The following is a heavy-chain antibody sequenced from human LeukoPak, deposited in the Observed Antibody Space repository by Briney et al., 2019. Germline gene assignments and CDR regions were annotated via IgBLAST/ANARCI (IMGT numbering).Heavy chain of an antibody. CDR3: ARAHKTTTEHFDY. CDR2: ISSSSSTI. CDR1: GFTFSSYS. Sequence: PGGSLRLSCAASGFTFSSYSMNWVRQAPGKGLEWVSYISSSSSTIYYADSVKGRFTISRDNAKNSLYLQMNSLRAEDTAVYYCARAHKTTTEHFDYWGQGTLVTVSS. J-gene: IGHJ4*02. V-gene: IGHV3-48*04. D-gene: IGHD4-17*01.